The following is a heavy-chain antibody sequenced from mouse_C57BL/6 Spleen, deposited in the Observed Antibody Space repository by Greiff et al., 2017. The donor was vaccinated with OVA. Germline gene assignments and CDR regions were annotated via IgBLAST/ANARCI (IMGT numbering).Heavy chain of an antibody. Sequence: VKLMESGPELVKPGASVKISCKASGYAFSSSWMNWVKQRPGKGLEWIGRIYPGDGDTNYNGKFKGKATLTADKSSSTAYMQLSSLTSEDSAVYFCARSGYDYFYYFDYWGQGTTLTVSS. D-gene: IGHD2-4*01. V-gene: IGHV1-82*01. CDR2: IYPGDGDT. J-gene: IGHJ2*01. CDR1: GYAFSSSW. CDR3: ARSGYDYFYYFDY.